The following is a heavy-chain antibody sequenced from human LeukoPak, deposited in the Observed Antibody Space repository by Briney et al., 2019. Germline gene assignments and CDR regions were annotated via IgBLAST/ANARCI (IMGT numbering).Heavy chain of an antibody. CDR1: GGSIRSGNYY. CDR3: ARELVDIVVVVGAMPQPYYFDY. V-gene: IGHV4-61*02. D-gene: IGHD2-15*01. J-gene: IGHJ4*02. CDR2: IDTSGST. Sequence: PSETLSLACTVSGGSIRSGNYYWGWIRQPAGKGLERIGRIDTSGSTNYNPSLKSRVTISVDTSKNHFSLKLTSVTAADTAVYYCARELVDIVVVVGAMPQPYYFDYWGQGTLVTVSS.